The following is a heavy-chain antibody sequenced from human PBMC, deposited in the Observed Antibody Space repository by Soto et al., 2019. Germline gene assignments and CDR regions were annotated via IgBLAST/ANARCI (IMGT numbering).Heavy chain of an antibody. Sequence: GGSLRLSCAASGFTFSSYGMHWVRQAPGKGLEWVAFISYDESNKYYADSVKGRFTISRGNSRTTLYLQMNSLTPEDTAAYFCARDQDIVVAPGAYGMDVWGQGTTVTVSS. CDR2: ISYDESNK. J-gene: IGHJ6*02. CDR1: GFTFSSYG. V-gene: IGHV3-30*03. CDR3: ARDQDIVVAPGAYGMDV. D-gene: IGHD2-2*01.